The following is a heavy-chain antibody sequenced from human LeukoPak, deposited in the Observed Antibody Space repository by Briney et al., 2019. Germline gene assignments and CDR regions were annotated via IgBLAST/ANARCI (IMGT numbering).Heavy chain of an antibody. CDR2: ISGSGGST. Sequence: GGSLRLSCAAPGFTFSSYAMSWVRQAPGKGLEWVSAISGSGGSTYYADSVKGRFTISRDNSKNTLYLQMNSLRAEDTAVYYCAKPVAVAGMEYFQHWGQGTLVTVSS. J-gene: IGHJ1*01. V-gene: IGHV3-23*01. CDR1: GFTFSSYA. CDR3: AKPVAVAGMEYFQH. D-gene: IGHD6-19*01.